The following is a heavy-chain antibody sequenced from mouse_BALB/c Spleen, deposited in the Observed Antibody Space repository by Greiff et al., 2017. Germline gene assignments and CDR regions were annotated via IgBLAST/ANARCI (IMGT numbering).Heavy chain of an antibody. J-gene: IGHJ2*01. CDR3: AREGGTNYFDY. CDR1: GFTFTDYY. D-gene: IGHD4-1*01. Sequence: EVKLVESGGGLVQPGGSLRLSCATSGFTFTDYYMSWVRQPPGKALEWLGFIRNKANGYTTEYSASVKGRFTISRDNSQSILYLQMNTLRAEDSATYYCAREGGTNYFDYWGQGTTLTVSS. V-gene: IGHV7-3*02. CDR2: IRNKANGYTT.